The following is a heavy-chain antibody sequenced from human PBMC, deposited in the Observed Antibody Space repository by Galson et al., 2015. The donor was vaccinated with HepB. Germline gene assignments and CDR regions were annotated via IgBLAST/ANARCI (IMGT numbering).Heavy chain of an antibody. CDR2: ISVYNGNI. CDR3: ARISGYPTYYDYNYYMDV. Sequence: SVKVSCKASGYTFTNYGISWVRQAPGQGLEWMGWISVYNGNINYAQKVQDRVTMTTDTSTRTAYMELRSLRSDDTAVYYCARISGYPTYYDYNYYMDVWGKGTTVTVSS. J-gene: IGHJ6*03. CDR1: GYTFTNYG. V-gene: IGHV1-18*01. D-gene: IGHD3-22*01.